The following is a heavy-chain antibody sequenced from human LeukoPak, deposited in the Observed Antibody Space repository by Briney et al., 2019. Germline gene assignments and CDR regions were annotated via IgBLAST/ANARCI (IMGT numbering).Heavy chain of an antibody. CDR3: ARTTMIAHATNY. J-gene: IGHJ4*02. D-gene: IGHD3-22*01. CDR2: INHSGST. V-gene: IGHV4-34*01. Sequence: SETMSLTCAVYGGPFSGYCSSWISQPPRNGLEWIGEINHSGSTNYNPSLKSRGTISVDTSKNQFSLKLSSVTAADTAVYYCARTTMIAHATNYWGQGTLVTVSS. CDR1: GGPFSGYC.